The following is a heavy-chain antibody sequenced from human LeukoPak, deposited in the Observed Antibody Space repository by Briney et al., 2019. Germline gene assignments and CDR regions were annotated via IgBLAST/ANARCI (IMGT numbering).Heavy chain of an antibody. CDR2: IYTSGST. CDR1: GGSISSYY. D-gene: IGHD2-2*01. J-gene: IGHJ5*02. CDR3: ARDAFVVPAANWFDP. Sequence: PSETLSLTCTVSGGSISSYYWSWIRQPAGKGLAWIGRIYTSGSTNYNPSLKSRVTLSVDTSKNQFSLKLSSVTAADTAVYYCARDAFVVPAANWFDPWGQGTLVTVSS. V-gene: IGHV4-4*07.